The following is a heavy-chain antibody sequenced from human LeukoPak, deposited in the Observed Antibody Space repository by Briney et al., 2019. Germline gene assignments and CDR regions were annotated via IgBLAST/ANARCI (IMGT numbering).Heavy chain of an antibody. Sequence: GGSLRLSCAASGFTFSSYGMNWVRQAPGKGLEWVSSISSSSSYIYYADSVKGRFTISRDNAKNSLYLQMNSLRAEDTAVYYCARTRGSSDDAFDIWGQGTMVTISS. CDR1: GFTFSSYG. J-gene: IGHJ3*02. CDR2: ISSSSSYI. CDR3: ARTRGSSDDAFDI. D-gene: IGHD6-25*01. V-gene: IGHV3-21*01.